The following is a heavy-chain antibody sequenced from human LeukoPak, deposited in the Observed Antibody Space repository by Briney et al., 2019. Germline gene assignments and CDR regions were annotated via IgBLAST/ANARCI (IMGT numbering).Heavy chain of an antibody. V-gene: IGHV3-30*04. Sequence: PGGSLRLSCAASGFTFSSYTMHWVRQAPGKGLKGVAAISGDASDKYYADSVKGRFTVSRDKSKNTLYLQMNSLRAEDTAVYYCARDGVAAFAYWGQGTLVTVSS. J-gene: IGHJ4*02. CDR1: GFTFSSYT. CDR3: ARDGVAAFAY. CDR2: ISGDASDK. D-gene: IGHD6-13*01.